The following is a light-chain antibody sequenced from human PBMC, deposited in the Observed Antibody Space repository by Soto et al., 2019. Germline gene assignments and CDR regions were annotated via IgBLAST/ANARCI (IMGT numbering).Light chain of an antibody. J-gene: IGKJ4*01. CDR2: DAS. CDR1: QSVNNS. Sequence: EIVLTQSPATLSLSPGERATLSCRASQSVNNSLACYQQKPGQAPRLLVYDASNRATGIPTRYSGSGSGTDFTLTISNLEPEDFAVYYCQQHISWPLTFGGGTKVEIK. CDR3: QQHISWPLT. V-gene: IGKV3-11*01.